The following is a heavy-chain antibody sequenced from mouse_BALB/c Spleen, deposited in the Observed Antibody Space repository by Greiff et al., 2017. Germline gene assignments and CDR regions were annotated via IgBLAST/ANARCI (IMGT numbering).Heavy chain of an antibody. CDR1: GYAFSSSW. J-gene: IGHJ3*01. CDR2: IYPGDGDT. Sequence: QVQLQQSGPELMKPGASVKISCKASGYAFSSSWMNWVKQRPGQGLEWIGRIYPGDGDTNYNGKFKGKATLTADKSSSTAYMQLSSLTSVDSAVYFCARNYGYGFAYWGQGTLVTVSA. D-gene: IGHD1-2*01. V-gene: IGHV1-82*01. CDR3: ARNYGYGFAY.